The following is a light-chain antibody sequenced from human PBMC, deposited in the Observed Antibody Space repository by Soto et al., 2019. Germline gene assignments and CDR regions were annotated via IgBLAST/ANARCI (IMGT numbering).Light chain of an antibody. CDR3: QQYGSSPK. Sequence: EIVLTQSPGTLSLSPGEIATLFCRASQSVIDNYLAWYQQKPGQAPRLIFYGASTRATGFPDRFSGSGSGTDFTLTISRLEPEDFAVYYCQQYGSSPKFGQGTRLE. CDR2: GAS. V-gene: IGKV3-20*01. J-gene: IGKJ5*01. CDR1: QSVIDNY.